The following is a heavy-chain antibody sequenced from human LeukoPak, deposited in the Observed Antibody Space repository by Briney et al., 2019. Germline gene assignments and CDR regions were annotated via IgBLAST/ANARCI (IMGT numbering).Heavy chain of an antibody. CDR2: IWYDGSNK. V-gene: IGHV3-33*01. CDR3: AVAGSSGYFDY. CDR1: GFTFSSYG. Sequence: GRSLRLSCAASGFTFSSYGMHWVRQAPGKGLEWVAVIWYDGSNKYYADSVKGRFTISRDNSKNTLYLQMNCLRAEDTAVYYCAVAGSSGYFDYWGQGTLVTVSS. J-gene: IGHJ4*02. D-gene: IGHD3-22*01.